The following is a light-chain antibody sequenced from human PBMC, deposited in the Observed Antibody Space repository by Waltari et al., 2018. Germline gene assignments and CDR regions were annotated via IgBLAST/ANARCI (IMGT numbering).Light chain of an antibody. CDR3: CSYTGTYTHWV. Sequence: QSALTQPRSVSGSPGQSVTISCTGTSNTVGDYNYVSWHQQHPCKAPKLMIYDVSKRPSGVPDRFSASKSGNTASLTISGRQAEDEADYYCCSYTGTYTHWVFGGGTKLTVL. J-gene: IGLJ3*02. CDR2: DVS. V-gene: IGLV2-11*01. CDR1: SNTVGDYNY.